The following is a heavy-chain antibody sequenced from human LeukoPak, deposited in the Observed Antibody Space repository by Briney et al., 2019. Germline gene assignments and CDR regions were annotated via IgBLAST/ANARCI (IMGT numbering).Heavy chain of an antibody. Sequence: GGSLRLSCAASGFTLSKYAMNWVRQAPGKGLEWVSGIDGSGGRPPSADSVKGRFTISRDNAKNSLYLQMNSLRDEDTAVYYCARDLGPLDYWGQGTLVTVSS. V-gene: IGHV3-23*01. CDR3: ARDLGPLDY. CDR2: IDGSGGRP. CDR1: GFTLSKYA. D-gene: IGHD3-16*01. J-gene: IGHJ4*02.